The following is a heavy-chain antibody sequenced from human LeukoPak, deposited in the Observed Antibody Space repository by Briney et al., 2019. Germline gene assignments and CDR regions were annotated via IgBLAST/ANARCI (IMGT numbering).Heavy chain of an antibody. CDR1: GYTFTSYG. D-gene: IGHD2-15*01. Sequence: GASVKVSCKASGYTFTSYGISWVRQAPGQGLEWMGWISAYNGNTNYAQKLQGRVTMTTDTSTSTAYMELRSLRSDDTAVYYCARLGGYPTPYNWFDPWGQGTLVTVSS. V-gene: IGHV1-18*01. CDR3: ARLGGYPTPYNWFDP. CDR2: ISAYNGNT. J-gene: IGHJ5*02.